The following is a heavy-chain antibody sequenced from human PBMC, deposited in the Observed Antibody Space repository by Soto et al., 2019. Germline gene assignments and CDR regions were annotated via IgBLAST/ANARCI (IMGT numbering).Heavy chain of an antibody. J-gene: IGHJ5*02. Sequence: QVQLQESGPGLVKPSQTLSLTCTVSGGSISSGDYYWSWIRQPPGKGLEWIGYIYYSGSTYYNPSLKSRVTISVDTSKNQFSLKLSSVTAADTAVYYCARVVSPSGYSYAMNWFDPWGQGTLVTVSS. D-gene: IGHD5-18*01. CDR1: GGSISSGDYY. CDR2: IYYSGST. V-gene: IGHV4-30-4*01. CDR3: ARVVSPSGYSYAMNWFDP.